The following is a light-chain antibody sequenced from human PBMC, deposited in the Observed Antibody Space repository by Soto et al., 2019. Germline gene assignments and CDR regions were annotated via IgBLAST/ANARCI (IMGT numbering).Light chain of an antibody. J-gene: IGKJ1*01. Sequence: DIQMTQSPSTLSGSVGDRVTITCRASQTISSWLAWYQQKPGKAPKLLIYKASTLKSGVPSRFSGSGSGTEFTRTISSLQPDDFATYDCQHYNSYSEAFGQGTKVDLK. V-gene: IGKV1-5*03. CDR1: QTISSW. CDR2: KAS. CDR3: QHYNSYSEA.